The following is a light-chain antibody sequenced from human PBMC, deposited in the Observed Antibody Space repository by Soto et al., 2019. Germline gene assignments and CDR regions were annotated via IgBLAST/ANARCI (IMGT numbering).Light chain of an antibody. CDR3: ETWDSNTRV. V-gene: IGLV4-60*02. CDR2: LEGSGTY. CDR1: SGHSSYI. Sequence: QSVLTQSSSASASLGSSGKLTCTLSSGHSSYIIAWHQQQPGKAPRYLMKLEGSGTYNKGNGVPDRFSGSSSGADRYLTISNLQFEDEADYYCETWDSNTRVFGGGTKLTVL. J-gene: IGLJ2*01.